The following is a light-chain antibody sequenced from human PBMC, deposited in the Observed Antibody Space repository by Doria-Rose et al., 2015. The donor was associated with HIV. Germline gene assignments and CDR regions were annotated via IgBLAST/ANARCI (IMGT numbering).Light chain of an antibody. V-gene: IGLV2-14*03. J-gene: IGLJ1*01. CDR1: SSDVGAYNY. CDR3: GSYTTSATHV. CDR2: DVS. Sequence: QSALTQPASVSGSPGQSITISCTGTSSDVGAYNYVSWYQQYPGKAPKLLIYDVSIRPSGVSHRFSGSKSANTASLTISGLQAEDEADYYCGSYTTSATHVFGTGTEVRVL.